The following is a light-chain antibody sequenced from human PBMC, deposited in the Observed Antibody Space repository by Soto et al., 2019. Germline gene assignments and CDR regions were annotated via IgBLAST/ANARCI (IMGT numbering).Light chain of an antibody. Sequence: EVVLTQSPATLSLPPGDRAALYCRAIQSVTNSYLAWYQQRRGQAPRLLIYDASNRATGIPARFSGSGSGTDFTLTISSLEPEDFAVYYCQQRSNWPPITFGQGTRLEIK. CDR2: DAS. V-gene: IGKV3-11*01. CDR1: QSVTNSY. J-gene: IGKJ5*01. CDR3: QQRSNWPPIT.